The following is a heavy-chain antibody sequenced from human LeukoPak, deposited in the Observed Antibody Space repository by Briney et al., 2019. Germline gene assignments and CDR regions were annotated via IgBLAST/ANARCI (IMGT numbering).Heavy chain of an antibody. CDR2: ISGSGGST. D-gene: IGHD6-6*01. Sequence: GGSLRLSCAASGFTFSSYAMSWVRQAPGKGLEWVSAISGSGGSTYYADSVKGRSTISRDNSKNTLYLQMNSLRAEDTAVYYCAKNREYSSSFLDYWGQGTLVTVSS. J-gene: IGHJ4*02. CDR1: GFTFSSYA. V-gene: IGHV3-23*01. CDR3: AKNREYSSSFLDY.